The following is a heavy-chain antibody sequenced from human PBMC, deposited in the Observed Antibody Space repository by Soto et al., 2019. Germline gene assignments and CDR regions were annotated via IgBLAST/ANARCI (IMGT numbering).Heavy chain of an antibody. D-gene: IGHD3-16*02. V-gene: IGHV3-23*01. CDR2: LGLIPRHT. CDR1: GSTFTSSV. CDR3: AAYADGPYRPPYDY. J-gene: IGHJ4*02. Sequence: GGSLRLSCAASGSTFTSSVMAWVGLPPGRGLEWISSLGLIPRHTFYADSVKGRFTISRDNSRTTLYLQMTGLTFDDTAVYYCAAYADGPYRPPYDYWGQGTQVTVSS.